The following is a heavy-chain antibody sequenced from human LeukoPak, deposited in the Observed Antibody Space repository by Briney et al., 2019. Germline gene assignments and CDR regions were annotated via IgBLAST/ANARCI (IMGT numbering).Heavy chain of an antibody. Sequence: SETLSLTCTVSGGSISSSSYYWGWIRQPPGKGLEWIGSIYYSGSTYYNPSLKSRVTISVDTSKNQFSLKLSSVTAVDTAVYYCARGHCSGGSCYSWGNYGMDVWGQGTTVTVSS. D-gene: IGHD2-15*01. J-gene: IGHJ6*02. CDR1: GGSISSSSYY. CDR3: ARGHCSGGSCYSWGNYGMDV. V-gene: IGHV4-39*01. CDR2: IYYSGST.